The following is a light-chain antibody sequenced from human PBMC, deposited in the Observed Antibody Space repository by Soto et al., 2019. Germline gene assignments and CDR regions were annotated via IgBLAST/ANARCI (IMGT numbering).Light chain of an antibody. CDR1: QSVSSAN. J-gene: IGKJ1*01. Sequence: VLTHSPGTLPLSPGESTTLSCRASQSVSSANFTWYQQKPGQAPSLLIYGASNMATGIPDRFSGSGSGTVFTLTINRLQPDDFAVYYCHQSGNSPQTFGQGTKVDIK. CDR2: GAS. CDR3: HQSGNSPQT. V-gene: IGKV3-20*01.